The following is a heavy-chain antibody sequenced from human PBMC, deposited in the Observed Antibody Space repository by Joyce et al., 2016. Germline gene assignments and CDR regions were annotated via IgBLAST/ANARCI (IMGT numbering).Heavy chain of an antibody. CDR1: GFTFSSYA. D-gene: IGHD1-26*01. CDR3: AKEAGGGSQRGDWFDP. J-gene: IGHJ5*02. Sequence: EVQLLESGGGLVQPGGSLRLSCAAFGFTFSSYAMSWVRQAPGKGREWFSAISGSGDSTYYAYSVTGRFTISRDNSKNTLYLQMNSLRAEDTAVYYCAKEAGGGSQRGDWFDPWGQGTLVTVSS. CDR2: ISGSGDST. V-gene: IGHV3-23*01.